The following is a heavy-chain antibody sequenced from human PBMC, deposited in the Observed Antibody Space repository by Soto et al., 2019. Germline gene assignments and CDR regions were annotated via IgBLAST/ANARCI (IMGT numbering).Heavy chain of an antibody. CDR1: GYTLTELS. J-gene: IGHJ5*02. CDR3: ATIDYGDYPGWCDP. CDR2: FDPEDGET. D-gene: IGHD4-17*01. V-gene: IGHV1-24*01. Sequence: QVQLVQSGAEVKKPGASVKVSCKVSGYTLTELSMHLVRQAPGKGLEWMGGFDPEDGETIYAQKFQGRVTMTEDTSTDAAYLELGSLRSEDTAVYYCATIDYGDYPGWCDPWGQGTLVTVSS.